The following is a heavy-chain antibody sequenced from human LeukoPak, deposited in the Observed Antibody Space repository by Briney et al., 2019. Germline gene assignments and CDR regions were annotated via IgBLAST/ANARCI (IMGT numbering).Heavy chain of an antibody. CDR3: GSYRRAYDV. CDR1: GLTVSTTS. J-gene: IGHJ3*01. V-gene: IGHV3-53*01. D-gene: IGHD1-26*01. CDR2: ILDDGRI. Sequence: GSLRLSCAASGLTVSTTSMTWARQAPGKGLEWVSDILDDGRIYYADSVKGRFTISRDHSQNKVNLQMDNLRAEDAAIYYCGSYRRAYDVWGQGTVVTVAS.